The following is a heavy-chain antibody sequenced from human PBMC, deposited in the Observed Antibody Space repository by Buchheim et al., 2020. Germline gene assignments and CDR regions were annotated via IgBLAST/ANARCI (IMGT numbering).Heavy chain of an antibody. V-gene: IGHV3-30-3*01. Sequence: QVQLVESGGGVVQPGRSLRLSCAASGFTFSSYAMHWVRQAPGKGLEWVAVISYDGNNKYYADSVKGRFTISRDNSKNTLYLQMNSLRAEDTAVYYCAREDPARLLGAFDYWGQGTL. CDR1: GFTFSSYA. J-gene: IGHJ4*02. D-gene: IGHD7-27*01. CDR2: ISYDGNNK. CDR3: AREDPARLLGAFDY.